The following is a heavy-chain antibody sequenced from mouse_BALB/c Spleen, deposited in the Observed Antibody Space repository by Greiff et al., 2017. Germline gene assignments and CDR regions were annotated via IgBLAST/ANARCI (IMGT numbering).Heavy chain of an antibody. D-gene: IGHD2-1*01. J-gene: IGHJ3*01. V-gene: IGHV2-9*02. Sequence: VQGVESGPGLVAPSQSLSITCTVSGFSLTSYGVHWVRQPPGKGLEWLGVIWAGGSTNYNSALMSRLSISKDNSKSQVFLKMNSLQTDDTAMYYCARDRDGNHLAYWGQGTLVTVSA. CDR2: IWAGGST. CDR1: GFSLTSYG. CDR3: ARDRDGNHLAY.